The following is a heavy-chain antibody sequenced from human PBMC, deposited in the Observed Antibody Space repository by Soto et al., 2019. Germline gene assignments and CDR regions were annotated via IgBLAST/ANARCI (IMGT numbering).Heavy chain of an antibody. J-gene: IGHJ4*02. CDR2: ISYDGSNK. V-gene: IGHV3-30-3*01. CDR1: GFTFSSYA. CDR3: ARDQNRWIQLQTLFDY. Sequence: PGGSLRLSCAASGFTFSSYAMHWVRQAPGKGLGWVAVISYDGSNKYYADSVKGRFTISRDNSKNTLYLQMNSLRAEDTAVYYCARDQNRWIQLQTLFDYWGQGTLVTVSS. D-gene: IGHD5-18*01.